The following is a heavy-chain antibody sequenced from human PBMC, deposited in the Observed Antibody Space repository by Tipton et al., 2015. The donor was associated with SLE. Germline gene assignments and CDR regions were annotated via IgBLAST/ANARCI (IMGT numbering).Heavy chain of an antibody. CDR1: GFTFDDYG. J-gene: IGHJ6*02. Sequence: GSLRLSCAASGFTFDDYGMSWVRQAPGKGLEWVSYISSSTSAIYYADSVKGRFTISRDNAKNSLYLQMNGLRAEDTAVYYCARIWLDDFWGGTGDYYYGMDVWGQGTTVTVSS. D-gene: IGHD3-3*01. CDR2: ISSSTSAI. V-gene: IGHV3-48*01. CDR3: ARIWLDDFWGGTGDYYYGMDV.